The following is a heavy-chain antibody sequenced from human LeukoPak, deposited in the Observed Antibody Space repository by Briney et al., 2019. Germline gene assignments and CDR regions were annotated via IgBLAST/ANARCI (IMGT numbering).Heavy chain of an antibody. CDR2: VSSSGGSL. CDR1: GFSFSSYE. D-gene: IGHD3-10*01. CDR3: ARAKPKNMVRGLIMRRESRYYFDY. V-gene: IGHV3-48*03. J-gene: IGHJ4*02. Sequence: GGSLRLSCEASGFSFSSYEMNWVRQAPGKGLEWVSSVSSSGGSLEYADSVRGRFTISRDDAKNSLYLQMKSLRAEDTAVYYCARAKPKNMVRGLIMRRESRYYFDYWGQGTLVTVSS.